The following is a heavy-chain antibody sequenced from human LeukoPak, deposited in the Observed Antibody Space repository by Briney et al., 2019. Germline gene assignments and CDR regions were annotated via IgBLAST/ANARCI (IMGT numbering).Heavy chain of an antibody. D-gene: IGHD3-22*01. J-gene: IGHJ4*02. V-gene: IGHV1-2*02. Sequence: ASVKVSCKASGYTFTGYYMHWVRQAPGQGLEWMGWINPNSGGTNYAQKFQGRVTMTRDTSISTAYMELSRLRSDDTAVYYCARRPLAYDSSGSDYWGQGTLVTVSS. CDR1: GYTFTGYY. CDR2: INPNSGGT. CDR3: ARRPLAYDSSGSDY.